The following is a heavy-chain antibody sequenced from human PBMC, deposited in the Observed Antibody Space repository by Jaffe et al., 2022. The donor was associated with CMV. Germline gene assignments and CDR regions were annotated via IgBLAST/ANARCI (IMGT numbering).Heavy chain of an antibody. J-gene: IGHJ6*02. CDR2: IKSKTDGGTT. V-gene: IGHV3-15*01. Sequence: EVQLVESGGGLVKPGGSLRLSCAASGFTFSNAWMSWVRQAPGKGLEWVGRIKSKTDGGTTDYAAPVKGRFTISRDDSKNTLYLQMNSLKTEDTAVYYCTNSGSLDLYYYYGMDVWGQGTTVTVSS. CDR3: TNSGSLDLYYYYGMDV. D-gene: IGHD1-26*01. CDR1: GFTFSNAW.